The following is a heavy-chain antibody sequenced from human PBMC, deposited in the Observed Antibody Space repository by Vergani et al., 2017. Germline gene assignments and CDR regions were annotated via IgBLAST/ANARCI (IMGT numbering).Heavy chain of an antibody. J-gene: IGHJ6*03. CDR2: ISSSSSYI. V-gene: IGHV3-21*01. CDR1: GFTFSSYS. Sequence: EVQLVESGGGLVKPGGSLRLSCAASGFTFSSYSMNWVRQAPGKGLEWVSSISSSSSYIYYADSVKGRFTISRDNAKNSLYLQMNSLRAEDTAVYYCARDYYDFWSGYYTDYYYYYMDVWGKGP. D-gene: IGHD3-3*01. CDR3: ARDYYDFWSGYYTDYYYYYMDV.